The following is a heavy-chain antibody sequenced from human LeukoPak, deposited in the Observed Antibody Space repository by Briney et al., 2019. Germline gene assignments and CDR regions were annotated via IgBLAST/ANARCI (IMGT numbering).Heavy chain of an antibody. CDR3: ARKIWFGELTLGYFDY. D-gene: IGHD3-10*01. CDR1: GFTFSSYE. CDR2: ISSSGSTI. Sequence: PGGSLRLSCAASGFTFSSYEMNWVRQAPGKGLEWVSYISSSGSTIYYADSVKGRFTISRDNAKNSLYLQMNSLRAEDTAVYYCARKIWFGELTLGYFDYWGQGTLVTVSS. J-gene: IGHJ4*02. V-gene: IGHV3-48*03.